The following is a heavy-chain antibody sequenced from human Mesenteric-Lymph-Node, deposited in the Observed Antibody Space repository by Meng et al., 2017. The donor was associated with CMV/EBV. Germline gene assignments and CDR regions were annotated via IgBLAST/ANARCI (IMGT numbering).Heavy chain of an antibody. V-gene: IGHV3-11*01. J-gene: IGHJ4*02. CDR3: ARDLGITIFGVVINPLDY. CDR1: GFTFSAYY. D-gene: IGHD3-3*01. CDR2: ISSSGSTI. Sequence: GGSLRLSCAASGFTFSAYYMSWIRQAPGKGLEWVSYISSSGSTIYYADSVKGRFTISRDNAKNSLYLQMNSLRAEDTAVYYCARDLGITIFGVVINPLDYWGQGTLVTVSS.